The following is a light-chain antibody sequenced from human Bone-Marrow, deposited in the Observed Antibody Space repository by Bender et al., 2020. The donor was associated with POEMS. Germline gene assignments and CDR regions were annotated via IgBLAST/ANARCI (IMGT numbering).Light chain of an antibody. CDR2: EGN. CDR1: DVANYNL. V-gene: IGLV2-23*01. CDR3: QSYDNSLGGWV. Sequence: QSALTQPRSVSGSPGQSVTISCTGSDVANYNLVSWYQQHPGKAPRLMIYEGNKRPSGISNRFSGTKSGNTASLTISGLKAEDEGDYYCQSYDNSLGGWVFGGGPKLTVL. J-gene: IGLJ3*02.